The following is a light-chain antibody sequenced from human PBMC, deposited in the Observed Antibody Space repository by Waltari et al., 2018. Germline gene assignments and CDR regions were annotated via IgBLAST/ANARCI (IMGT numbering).Light chain of an antibody. Sequence: QSALTQPASVSGSPGQSITISCSGIGSGVGASVFVSWFQLHPGKAPQVIIYDVTNRPAGVSDRFSASKSADTASLTISGLQPEDEGDYYCSSQTLDGVVLFGGGTKLTVL. CDR1: GSGVGASVF. V-gene: IGLV2-14*03. CDR2: DVT. CDR3: SSQTLDGVVL. J-gene: IGLJ2*01.